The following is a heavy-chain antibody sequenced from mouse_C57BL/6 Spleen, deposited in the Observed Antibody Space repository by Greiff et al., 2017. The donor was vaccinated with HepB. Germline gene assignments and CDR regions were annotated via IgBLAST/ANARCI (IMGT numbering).Heavy chain of an antibody. CDR1: GYTFTSYT. D-gene: IGHD3-2*02. CDR2: INPSSGYT. V-gene: IGHV1-4*01. Sequence: QVQLQQSGAELARPGASVKMSCKASGYTFTSYTMHWVKQRPGQGLEWIGYINPSSGYTKYNQKFKDKATLTADKSSSTAYRQLSSLTSEDSAVYYCAREKAAQATGDYWGQGTTLTVSS. J-gene: IGHJ2*01. CDR3: AREKAAQATGDY.